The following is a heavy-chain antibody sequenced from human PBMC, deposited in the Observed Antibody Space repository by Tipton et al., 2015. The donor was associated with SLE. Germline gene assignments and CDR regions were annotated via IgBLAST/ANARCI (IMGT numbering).Heavy chain of an antibody. D-gene: IGHD3-10*01. CDR3: ARVQAGVGELLVPLGS. CDR2: ISYDGSNK. V-gene: IGHV3-30-3*01. CDR1: GFTFSSYA. Sequence: SLRLSCAASGFTFSSYAMHWVRQAPGKGLEWVAVISYDGSNKYYADSVKGRFTISRDNSKNTLYLQMNSLRAEDTAVYYCARVQAGVGELLVPLGSWGQGTLVTVSS. J-gene: IGHJ5*02.